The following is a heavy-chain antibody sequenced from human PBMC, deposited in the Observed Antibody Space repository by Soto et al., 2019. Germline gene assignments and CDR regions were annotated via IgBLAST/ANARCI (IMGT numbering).Heavy chain of an antibody. J-gene: IGHJ5*02. V-gene: IGHV3-33*01. CDR3: AREKSGSYFWFDP. D-gene: IGHD1-26*01. Sequence: QVQLVESGGGVVQPGRSLRLSCAASGFTFSSYGMHWVRQAPGKGLEWVAVIWYDGSNKYYADSVKGRFTISRDNSRNTMHLQMNSLRVEDTAVYYCAREKSGSYFWFDPWGQGTLVIVSS. CDR1: GFTFSSYG. CDR2: IWYDGSNK.